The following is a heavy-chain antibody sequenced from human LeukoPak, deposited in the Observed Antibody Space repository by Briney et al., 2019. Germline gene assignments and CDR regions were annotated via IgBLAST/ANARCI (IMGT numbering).Heavy chain of an antibody. V-gene: IGHV5-51*01. CDR1: GYSSTNYW. CDR2: IYPGDSDT. CDR3: ARRLSGYSGYEFDY. D-gene: IGHD5-12*01. Sequence: GESLKISCKGSGYSSTNYWIGWVRQMPGKGLEWMGSIYPGDSDTTYSPSFQGQVTISADKSISTAYLQWSSLKASDTAMYYCARRLSGYSGYEFDYWGQGTLVTVSS. J-gene: IGHJ4*02.